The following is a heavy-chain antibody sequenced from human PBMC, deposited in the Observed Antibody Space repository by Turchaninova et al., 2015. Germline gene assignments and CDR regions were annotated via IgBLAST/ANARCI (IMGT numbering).Heavy chain of an antibody. V-gene: IGHV2-5*02. J-gene: IGHJ4*02. CDR2: IYWGDDK. Sequence: QIXXXESGPTLVXXPQTPPLTSPFSGLSLSTTGMGVGWIRHPPGKALEWLAVIYWGDDKRYRPSLKSRLTLTGDTSKNQVVLTITNVDPVDTATYYCAHSANGPFDYWGQGTLVTVSS. CDR1: GLSLSTTGMG. D-gene: IGHD4/OR15-4a*01. CDR3: AHSANGPFDY.